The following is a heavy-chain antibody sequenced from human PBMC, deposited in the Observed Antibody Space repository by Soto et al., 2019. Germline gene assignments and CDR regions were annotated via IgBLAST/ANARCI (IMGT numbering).Heavy chain of an antibody. V-gene: IGHV3-23*01. D-gene: IGHD6-19*01. CDR2: ISSGGDNT. CDR1: LFTFSSHA. Sequence: GALRLSCAASLFTFSSHAMSWVRHAPGKGLEWVSTISSGGDNTYSADSVKGRFTISRDNSKNTLYLQMNSLRAEDTAVYYCAKDFDSYSSGRYGMDVWGQGTTVTVSS. CDR3: AKDFDSYSSGRYGMDV. J-gene: IGHJ6*02.